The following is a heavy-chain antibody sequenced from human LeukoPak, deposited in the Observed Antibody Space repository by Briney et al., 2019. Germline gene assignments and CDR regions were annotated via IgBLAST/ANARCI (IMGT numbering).Heavy chain of an antibody. CDR1: EFTFRSYG. V-gene: IGHV3-7*03. D-gene: IGHD5-12*01. CDR3: ARDSGATIVDY. J-gene: IGHJ4*02. CDR2: IKQDGSEK. Sequence: GGSLRLSCAASEFTFRSYGMSGVGKAPGKGLGWVANIKQDGSEKYYVDSVKGRFTISRDNAKNSLYLQMNSLRAEDTAVYYCARDSGATIVDYWGQGTLVTVSS.